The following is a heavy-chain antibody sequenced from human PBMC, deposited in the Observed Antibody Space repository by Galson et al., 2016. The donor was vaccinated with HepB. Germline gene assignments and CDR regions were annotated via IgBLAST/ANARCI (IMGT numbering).Heavy chain of an antibody. CDR2: ISYDGSNK. V-gene: IGHV3-30*04. CDR1: GFTFSYYA. CDR3: ARSVWRWRGMDV. J-gene: IGHJ6*02. Sequence: LRLSCAASGFTFSYYAIHWVRQAPGKGLEWVAVISYDGSNKYYADSVQGRFTTSRDNSKNMLYLQMNSLRAEDTAVYYCARSVWRWRGMDVWGQGTTVTVSS. D-gene: IGHD2-21*01.